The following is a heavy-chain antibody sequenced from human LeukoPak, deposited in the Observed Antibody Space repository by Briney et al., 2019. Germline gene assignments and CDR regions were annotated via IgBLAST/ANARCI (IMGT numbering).Heavy chain of an antibody. CDR3: TRPSFDSSVSGVVY. D-gene: IGHD3-22*01. J-gene: IGHJ4*02. V-gene: IGHV3-73*01. CDR2: IRSKANNYAT. CDR1: GFTFSGSA. Sequence: GGSLRLSCATSGFTFSGSAIHWVRQASGKGLEWVGRIRSKANNYATTDVVSVRGRFTISRDDSKNTAYLQMNSLKTEDTAVYYCTRPSFDSSVSGVVYWGQGTLVTVSS.